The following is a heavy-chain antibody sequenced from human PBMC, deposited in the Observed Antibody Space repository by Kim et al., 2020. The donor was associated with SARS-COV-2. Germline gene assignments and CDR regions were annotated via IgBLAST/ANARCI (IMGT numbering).Heavy chain of an antibody. Sequence: ASVKVSCKASGYTFTSYYMHWVRQAPGQGLEWMGIINPSGGSTSYAQKFQGRVTMTRDTSTSTVYMELSSLRSEDTAVYYCAREMVGCSSTSCYSAYYFDYWGQGTLVTVSS. V-gene: IGHV1-46*01. D-gene: IGHD2-2*01. CDR1: GYTFTSYY. CDR2: INPSGGST. CDR3: AREMVGCSSTSCYSAYYFDY. J-gene: IGHJ4*02.